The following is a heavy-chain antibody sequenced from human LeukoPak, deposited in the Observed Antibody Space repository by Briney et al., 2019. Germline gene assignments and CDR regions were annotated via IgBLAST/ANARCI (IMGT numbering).Heavy chain of an antibody. Sequence: GGSLRLSCTASGFSFSTHALNWVRQAPGEGLEWVAVISYDGTNKYHAKSVKGRFTISRDNSKNTLYLQMNSPRVDDTAVYYCARSTSGWKLDYWGQGTLVTVSS. J-gene: IGHJ4*02. CDR1: GFSFSTHA. D-gene: IGHD6-19*01. CDR2: ISYDGTNK. V-gene: IGHV3-30-3*01. CDR3: ARSTSGWKLDY.